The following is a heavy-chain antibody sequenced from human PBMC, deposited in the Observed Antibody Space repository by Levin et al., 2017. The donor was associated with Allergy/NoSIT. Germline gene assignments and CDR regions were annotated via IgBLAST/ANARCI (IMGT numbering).Heavy chain of an antibody. D-gene: IGHD3-16*01. J-gene: IGHJ4*02. Sequence: PGGSLRLSCAASGFTFSSYAMSWVRQAPGKGLEWVSAISGSGGSTYYADSVKGRFTISRDNSKNTLYLQMNSLRAEDTAVYYCAGGGALFREKESYWGQGTLVTVSS. CDR1: GFTFSSYA. CDR3: AGGGALFREKESY. V-gene: IGHV3-23*01. CDR2: ISGSGGST.